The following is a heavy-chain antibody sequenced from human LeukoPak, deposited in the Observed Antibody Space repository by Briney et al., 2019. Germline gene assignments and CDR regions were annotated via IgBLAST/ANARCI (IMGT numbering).Heavy chain of an antibody. J-gene: IGHJ4*02. CDR1: GDSFSSRTYY. V-gene: IGHV4-39*01. Sequence: SETLSLTCTVSGDSFSSRTYYWGWVRQPPRKGLEYIGTISSGGNTYYNPSLKSRVTLSVDTSKNQFSLKLSSVTAADTAVYFCARHRGVYFVDSIEYPRYFASWGQGTLVTVSS. CDR3: ARHRGVYFVDSIEYPRYFAS. CDR2: ISSGGNT. D-gene: IGHD3-22*01.